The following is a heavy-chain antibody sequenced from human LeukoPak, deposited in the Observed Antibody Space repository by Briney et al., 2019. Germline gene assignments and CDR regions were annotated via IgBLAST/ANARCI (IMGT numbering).Heavy chain of an antibody. D-gene: IGHD2-21*02. Sequence: GGSLRPSCAASGFTFSSYEMNWVRQAPGKGLEWVSYISSSGSTIYYADSVKGRFTISRDNAKNSLYLQMNSLRAEDTAVYYCARDRIVVVTAPRYFDLWGRGTLVTVSS. CDR1: GFTFSSYE. V-gene: IGHV3-48*03. CDR3: ARDRIVVVTAPRYFDL. J-gene: IGHJ2*01. CDR2: ISSSGSTI.